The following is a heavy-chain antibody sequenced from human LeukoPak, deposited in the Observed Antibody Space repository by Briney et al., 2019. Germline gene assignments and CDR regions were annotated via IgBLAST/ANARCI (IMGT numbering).Heavy chain of an antibody. J-gene: IGHJ4*02. CDR1: GFTFSSYA. V-gene: IGHV3-23*01. CDR3: AKGVRFLEWLLFDY. D-gene: IGHD3-3*01. CDR2: ISGSGGST. Sequence: GGSLRLSCAASGFTFSSYAMGWVRQAPGKGLEWVSAISGSGGSTYYADSVKGRFTISRDNSKNTLYLQMNSLRAEDTAVYYCAKGVRFLEWLLFDYWGQGTLVTVSS.